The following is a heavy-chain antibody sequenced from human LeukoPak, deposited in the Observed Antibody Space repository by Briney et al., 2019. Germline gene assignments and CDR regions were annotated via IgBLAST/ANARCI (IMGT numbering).Heavy chain of an antibody. D-gene: IGHD3-9*01. CDR3: ARLRIDYDILTGYIPDAFDI. Sequence: SETLSLTCTVSGGSISSVDYYWSWIRQPPGKGLEWIGYIYYSGSTYYDPSLKSRVMISVDASKNQFSLKLSSVTAADTAVYYCARLRIDYDILTGYIPDAFDIWGQGTMVTVSS. CDR1: GGSISSVDYY. V-gene: IGHV4-30-4*01. CDR2: IYYSGST. J-gene: IGHJ3*02.